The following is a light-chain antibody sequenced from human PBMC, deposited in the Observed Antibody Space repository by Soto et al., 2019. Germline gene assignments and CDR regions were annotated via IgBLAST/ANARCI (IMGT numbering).Light chain of an antibody. Sequence: ERVMTQSPATLSVSPGERATPSCGASQSISSNLTWYQQNSGQAPRLLIYGASTRATGIPARFSGSGSGTEFTLTISSLQSEDFVVYYCQHYNNWPYTFGQGTKLEIK. CDR2: GAS. V-gene: IGKV3-15*01. CDR1: QSISSN. CDR3: QHYNNWPYT. J-gene: IGKJ2*01.